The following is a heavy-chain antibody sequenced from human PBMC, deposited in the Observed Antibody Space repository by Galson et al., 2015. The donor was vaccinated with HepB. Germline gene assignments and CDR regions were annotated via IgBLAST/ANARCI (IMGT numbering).Heavy chain of an antibody. D-gene: IGHD6-13*01. CDR1: GFTFSSYG. CDR2: ISYDGSNK. CDR3: AKAFIAAQARDV. J-gene: IGHJ6*02. V-gene: IGHV3-30*18. Sequence: SLRLSCAASGFTFSSYGMHWVRQAPGKGLEWVAVISYDGSNKYYADSVKGRFTISRDNSKNTLYLQMNSLRAEDTAVYYCAKAFIAAQARDVWGQGTTVTVSS.